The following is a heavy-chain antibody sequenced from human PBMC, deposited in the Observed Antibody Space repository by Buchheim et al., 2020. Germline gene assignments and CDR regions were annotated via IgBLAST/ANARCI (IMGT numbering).Heavy chain of an antibody. Sequence: QVQLVESGGGVVQPGRSLRLSCTASGFTFSNYGMHWVRQAPGKGLEWLAVVSHDGSKKYYADSLKGRLTISRDNSKNTVFLPVNSLRAGDTGVYYCAKDGFIYGSYFDYWGQGTL. CDR1: GFTFSNYG. CDR2: VSHDGSKK. CDR3: AKDGFIYGSYFDY. V-gene: IGHV3-30*18. J-gene: IGHJ4*02. D-gene: IGHD5-18*01.